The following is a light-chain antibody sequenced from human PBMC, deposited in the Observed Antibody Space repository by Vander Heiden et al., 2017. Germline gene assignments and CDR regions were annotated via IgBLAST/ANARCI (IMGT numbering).Light chain of an antibody. CDR2: AAS. Sequence: DIQMTQSPSSLSASVGDRVTITCRASQSISSYLNWYQQKPGKAPKLLIYAASSLQSGVPSRFSGSGSGTDLTLTISSLQPEDFATYYCQQSYSTPSNTFGQGTKLEIK. V-gene: IGKV1-39*01. J-gene: IGKJ2*01. CDR3: QQSYSTPSNT. CDR1: QSISSY.